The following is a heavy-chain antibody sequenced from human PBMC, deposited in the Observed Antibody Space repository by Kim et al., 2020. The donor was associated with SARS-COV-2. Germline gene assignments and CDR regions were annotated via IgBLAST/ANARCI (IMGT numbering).Heavy chain of an antibody. D-gene: IGHD5-12*01. J-gene: IGHJ4*02. Sequence: GGSLRLSCAASGFTFSTYAMNWVRQAPGKGLEWVSHISGGGDINEYADPVRGRLTISRDNSKNTLYLQMDSLRAEDTAVYFCARQGTEWLYFDYWGQGIL. V-gene: IGHV3-23*01. CDR2: ISGGGDIN. CDR3: ARQGTEWLYFDY. CDR1: GFTFSTYA.